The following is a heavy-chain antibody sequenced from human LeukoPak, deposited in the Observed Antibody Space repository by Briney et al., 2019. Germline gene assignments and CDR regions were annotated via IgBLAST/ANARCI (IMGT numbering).Heavy chain of an antibody. CDR1: GFTFSSYA. V-gene: IGHV3-23*01. D-gene: IGHD6-13*01. CDR3: AKCSSWYYYYGMDV. J-gene: IGHJ6*02. Sequence: PGGSLRLSCAASGFTFSSYAMSWVRQAPGKGLEWVSAISGSGGSTYYADSVKGRFTISRDNSKNTLYLQMNSLRAEDTAVYYCAKCSSWYYYYGMDVWGQGTTVTVSS. CDR2: ISGSGGST.